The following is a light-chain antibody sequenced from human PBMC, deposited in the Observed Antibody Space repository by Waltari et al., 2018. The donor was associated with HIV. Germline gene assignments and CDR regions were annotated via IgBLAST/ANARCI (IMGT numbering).Light chain of an antibody. V-gene: IGLV1-44*01. CDR3: AAWDGSVNYSPVV. Sequence: QSVLTQPPSVSGTPGQRVTIPCSGSSSNIGSKTINWYQQLPGTAPKRLIYNNNQRPSGVPDRFSGSKSGTSASLAISGLQSEDEADYYCAAWDGSVNYSPVVFGGGTKLTVL. J-gene: IGLJ2*01. CDR2: NNN. CDR1: SSNIGSKT.